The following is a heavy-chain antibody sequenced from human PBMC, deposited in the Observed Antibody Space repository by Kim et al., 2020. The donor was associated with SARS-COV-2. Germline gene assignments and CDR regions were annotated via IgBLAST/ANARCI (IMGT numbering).Heavy chain of an antibody. V-gene: IGHV7-4-1*02. CDR3: AGGGACSDRSCSLDF. D-gene: IGHD2-15*01. CDR2: INTNTAKA. CDR1: GYSFTSFV. Sequence: ASVKVSCKPSGYSFTSFVLNWVRQAPGQGLEWMGTINTNTAKATYAQGFTGRFVFSVDTSIRTAFLQISSLKADDTGVYYCAGGGACSDRSCSLDFWGQG. J-gene: IGHJ4*02.